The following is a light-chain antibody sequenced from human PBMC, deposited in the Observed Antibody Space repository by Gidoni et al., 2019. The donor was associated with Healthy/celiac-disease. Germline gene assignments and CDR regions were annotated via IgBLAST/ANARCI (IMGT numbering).Light chain of an antibody. Sequence: DIVMTQSLASLAVSLGERATINCKSSQSILYSSNNKNYLAWYQQKPGQPPKLLIYWASTRESGVPDRFSGSGSGTDFTLTISSLQAEDVAVYYCQQYYGTPITFGQGTRLEIK. CDR2: WAS. CDR3: QQYYGTPIT. CDR1: QSILYSSNNKNY. V-gene: IGKV4-1*01. J-gene: IGKJ5*01.